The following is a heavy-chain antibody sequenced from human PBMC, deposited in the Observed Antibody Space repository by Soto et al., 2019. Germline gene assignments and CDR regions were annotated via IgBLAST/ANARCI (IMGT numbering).Heavy chain of an antibody. CDR1: GGSISSGGYY. CDR3: AREIYCNNGVCPNWFDP. Sequence: SETLSLTCTVSGGSISSGGYYWSWIRQHPGKGLEWIGYIYYSGSTYYNPSLKSRVTISVDTSKNQFSLKLSSVTAADTAVYYCAREIYCNNGVCPNWFDPWGQGTLVTVSS. V-gene: IGHV4-31*03. J-gene: IGHJ5*02. CDR2: IYYSGST. D-gene: IGHD2-8*01.